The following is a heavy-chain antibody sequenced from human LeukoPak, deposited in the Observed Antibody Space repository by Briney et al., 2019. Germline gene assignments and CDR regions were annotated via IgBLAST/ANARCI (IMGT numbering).Heavy chain of an antibody. D-gene: IGHD2-8*01. CDR3: ASRRGTHCTSFNCREIDY. CDR2: IYWDDDK. J-gene: IGHJ4*02. V-gene: IGHV2-5*02. Sequence: SGPTLVNPTQTLTLTCILSGFSVSSSGVGVGWTRQSPGKALEWLALIYWDDDKRYNPSLKSRLTITKDSSKNQVFLTMTDVDPVDTATYYCASRRGTHCTSFNCREIDYWGQGILVTVSS. CDR1: GFSVSSSGVG.